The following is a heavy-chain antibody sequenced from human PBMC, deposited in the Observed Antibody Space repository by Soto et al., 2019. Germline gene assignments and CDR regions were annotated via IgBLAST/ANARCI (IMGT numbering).Heavy chain of an antibody. D-gene: IGHD2-15*01. CDR1: GFTFSSYA. CDR2: ISGSGGST. CDR3: AKVPPLPDIVVVVAAM. Sequence: PGGSLRLSCAASGFTFSSYAMSWVRQAPGKGLEWVSAISGSGGSTYYADSVKGRFTISRDNSKNTLYLQMNSLRAEDTAVYYCAKVPPLPDIVVVVAAMWGQGTLVTVSS. V-gene: IGHV3-23*01. J-gene: IGHJ4*02.